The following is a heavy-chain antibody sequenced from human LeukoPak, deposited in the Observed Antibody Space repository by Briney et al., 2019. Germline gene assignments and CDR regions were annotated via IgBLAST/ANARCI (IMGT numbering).Heavy chain of an antibody. J-gene: IGHJ4*02. V-gene: IGHV3-23*01. D-gene: IGHD2-2*02. CDR3: AKDQYCSSTSCYIGY. Sequence: GGSLRLSCAASGFTFSSNAVTWVRQAPGKGLEWVSGISGSGGSAFYADSVRGRFTISRDNSKNTLSLQMNSLRAEDTAIYYCAKDQYCSSTSCYIGYWGQGALVTVSS. CDR2: ISGSGGSA. CDR1: GFTFSSNA.